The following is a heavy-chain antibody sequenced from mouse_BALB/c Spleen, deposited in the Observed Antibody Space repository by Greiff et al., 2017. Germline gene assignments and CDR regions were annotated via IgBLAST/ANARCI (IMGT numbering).Heavy chain of an antibody. CDR3: ARALYGNYDYAMDY. CDR1: GFTSSDYY. V-gene: IGHV5-4*02. Sequence: EVQGVESGGGLVKPGGSLKLSCAASGFTSSDYYLHWVRQTPEKRLEWVATISDGGSYTYYPDSVKGRFTISRDNAKNNLYLQMSSLKSEDTAMYYCARALYGNYDYAMDYWGQGTSVTVSS. CDR2: ISDGGSYT. J-gene: IGHJ4*01. D-gene: IGHD2-1*01.